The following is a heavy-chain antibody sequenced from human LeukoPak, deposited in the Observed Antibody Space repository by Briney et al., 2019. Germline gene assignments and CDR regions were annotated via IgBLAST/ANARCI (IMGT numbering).Heavy chain of an antibody. J-gene: IGHJ3*02. CDR2: ISYDGSNK. CDR1: GFTFSSYG. D-gene: IGHD3-3*01. V-gene: IGHV3-30*03. CDR3: ALTIFGVISKVPGAFDI. Sequence: GGSLRLSCAASGFTFSSYGMHWVRQAPGKGLEWVAVISYDGSNKYYADSVKGRFTISRDNSKNTLYLQMNSLRAEDTAVYYCALTIFGVISKVPGAFDIWGQGTMVTVSS.